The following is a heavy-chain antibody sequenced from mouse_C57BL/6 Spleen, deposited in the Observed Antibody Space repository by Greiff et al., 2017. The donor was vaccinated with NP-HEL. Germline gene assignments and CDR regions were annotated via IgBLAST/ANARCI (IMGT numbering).Heavy chain of an antibody. V-gene: IGHV1-42*01. CDR1: GYSFTGYY. J-gene: IGHJ4*01. Sequence: EVQLQQSGPELVKPGASVKISCKASGYSFTGYYMNWVKQSPEKSLEWIGEINPSTGGTTYNQKFKAEATLTVDKSSSTAYMQLKSLTSEDSAVYYCARDYYGSTLYYAMDYWGQGTSVTVSS. D-gene: IGHD1-1*01. CDR2: INPSTGGT. CDR3: ARDYYGSTLYYAMDY.